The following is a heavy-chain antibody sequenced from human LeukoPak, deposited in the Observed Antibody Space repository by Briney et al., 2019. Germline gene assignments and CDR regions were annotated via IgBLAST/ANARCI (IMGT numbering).Heavy chain of an antibody. J-gene: IGHJ5*02. D-gene: IGHD3-10*01. Sequence: SETLSLTCTVSGGSISSGSYYWSWIRQPAGKGLEWIGRIYTSGSTNYNPSLKSRVTISVDTSKNQFSLKLSSVTAADTAVYYCARHQSIHYYGSGNRRNWFDPWGQGTLVTVSS. CDR2: IYTSGST. V-gene: IGHV4-61*02. CDR3: ARHQSIHYYGSGNRRNWFDP. CDR1: GGSISSGSYY.